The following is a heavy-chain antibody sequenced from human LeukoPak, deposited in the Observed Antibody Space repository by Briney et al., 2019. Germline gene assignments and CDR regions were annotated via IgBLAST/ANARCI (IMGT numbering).Heavy chain of an antibody. D-gene: IGHD3-22*01. Sequence: PGGSLRLSCAASGFTSGFTFSSFAMSWVRQAPGKGLEWVANIKEDGSEKYYGDSVKGRFTISRDNAKNSLYLQMNSLRAEDTAVYYCARDSSGYQWGQGTLVTVSS. CDR2: IKEDGSEK. CDR3: ARDSSGYQ. J-gene: IGHJ4*02. CDR1: GFTFSSFA. V-gene: IGHV3-7*01.